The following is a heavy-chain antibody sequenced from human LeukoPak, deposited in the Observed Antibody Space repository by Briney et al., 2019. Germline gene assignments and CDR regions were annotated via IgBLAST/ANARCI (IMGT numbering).Heavy chain of an antibody. CDR2: IIPIFGTA. CDR1: GGTFSNYA. D-gene: IGHD2-2*01. CDR3: ARDGYQLLQGDYYYGMDV. Sequence: SVKVSCKASGGTFSNYAISWVRQAPGQGLEWMGGIIPIFGTANYAQKFQGRVTITADESTSTAYMELSSLRSEDTAVYYCARDGYQLLQGDYYYGMDVWGKGTTVTVSS. J-gene: IGHJ6*04. V-gene: IGHV1-69*13.